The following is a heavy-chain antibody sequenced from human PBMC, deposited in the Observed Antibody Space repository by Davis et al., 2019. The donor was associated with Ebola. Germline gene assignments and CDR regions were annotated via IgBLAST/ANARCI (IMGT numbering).Heavy chain of an antibody. D-gene: IGHD6-13*01. J-gene: IGHJ4*02. CDR1: GYTFTGYY. CDR3: ARDRGSSWGIDY. CDR2: INPNSGGT. Sequence: ASVKVSCKASGYTFTGYYMHWVRQAPGQGLEWMGWINPNSGGTNYAQKFQGWVTMTRDTSISTAYMELSSLRSEDTAVYYCARDRGSSWGIDYWGQGTLVTVSS. V-gene: IGHV1-2*04.